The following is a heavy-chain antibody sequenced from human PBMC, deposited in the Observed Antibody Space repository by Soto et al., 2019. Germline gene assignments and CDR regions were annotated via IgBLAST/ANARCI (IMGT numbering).Heavy chain of an antibody. CDR1: GYTFITYG. Sequence: QVQLVQSGAEVKKPGASVKVSCKASGYTFITYGVSWVRQAPGQGLDWLGRIRTYNGNTRYAERLQGRITMTTDTTTNTAYMELRNLRSDDTAVYYCARGPKDYYDNSANYFLDYWGQGTLGTVSS. D-gene: IGHD3-22*01. J-gene: IGHJ4*02. CDR3: ARGPKDYYDNSANYFLDY. CDR2: IRTYNGNT. V-gene: IGHV1-18*01.